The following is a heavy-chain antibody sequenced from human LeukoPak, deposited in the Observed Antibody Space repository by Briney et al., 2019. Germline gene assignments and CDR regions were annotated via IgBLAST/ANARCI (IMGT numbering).Heavy chain of an antibody. J-gene: IGHJ4*02. D-gene: IGHD3-10*01. CDR1: GFTFSSYG. V-gene: IGHV3-30*18. Sequence: PGRSLRLSCAASGFTFSSYGMHWVRQAPGKGLEWVAVISYDGSNKYYADSVKGRFTISRDNSKNTLYLQMNSLRAEDTAVYYCAKDLGANGFFDYWGQGTLVTVSS. CDR3: AKDLGANGFFDY. CDR2: ISYDGSNK.